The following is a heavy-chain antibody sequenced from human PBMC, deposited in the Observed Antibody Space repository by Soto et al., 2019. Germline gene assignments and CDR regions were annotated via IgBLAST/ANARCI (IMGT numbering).Heavy chain of an antibody. D-gene: IGHD2-2*01. CDR1: GGPIITTNNY. Sequence: PSETLSLTCTVSGGPIITTNNYWGWIRQPPGKGLEWIGSIYYSGASYYNPSLKSRVTISLDTSKNQFSLKLSSVTAADTAVYYCVTVESSRYYYAMDVWGQGTTVTVYS. CDR3: VTVESSRYYYAMDV. CDR2: IYYSGAS. J-gene: IGHJ6*02. V-gene: IGHV4-39*01.